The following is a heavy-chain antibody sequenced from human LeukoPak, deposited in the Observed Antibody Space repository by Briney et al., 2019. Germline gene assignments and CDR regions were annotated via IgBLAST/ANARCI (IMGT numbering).Heavy chain of an antibody. CDR2: FFLKGST. CDR3: AREGLNMVRGVIPKEAWGWFDP. Sequence: PSETLSLTCTVSGYSITSAYYWGWIRQPPGKGLEWIGSFFLKGSTYYNPSLKSRVTMSVDTSKNQFSLKLSSVTAADTAVYYCAREGLNMVRGVIPKEAWGWFDPWGQGTLVTVSS. CDR1: GYSITSAYY. D-gene: IGHD3-10*01. V-gene: IGHV4-38-2*02. J-gene: IGHJ5*02.